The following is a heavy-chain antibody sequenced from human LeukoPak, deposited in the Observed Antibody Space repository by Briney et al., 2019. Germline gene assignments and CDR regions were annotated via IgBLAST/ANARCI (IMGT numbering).Heavy chain of an antibody. D-gene: IGHD6-13*01. CDR3: ARVTAAAGDY. CDR1: GYTFIDHY. V-gene: IGHV1-2*06. CDR2: INPKSGGA. J-gene: IGHJ4*02. Sequence: ASVKVSCKTSGYTFIDHYIHWVRQAPGQGLEWMGRINPKSGGANYVQKFRGRVTMTRDTPITTAYMELSSLRSDDTAVYYCARVTAAAGDYWGQGTLVTVSS.